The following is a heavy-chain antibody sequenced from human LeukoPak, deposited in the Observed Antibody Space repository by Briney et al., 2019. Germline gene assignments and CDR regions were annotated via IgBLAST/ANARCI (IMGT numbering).Heavy chain of an antibody. Sequence: GGSLRLSCAASGFTFSSYAMSWVRQAPGKGLEWVSAISGSGGSTYYADSVKGRFTISRDNSKNTLYLQMNSLKTEDTAVYYCTTALTYDFWSGYLVGGVNDAFDIWGQGTMVTVSS. CDR2: ISGSGGST. J-gene: IGHJ3*02. V-gene: IGHV3-23*01. CDR3: TTALTYDFWSGYLVGGVNDAFDI. CDR1: GFTFSSYA. D-gene: IGHD3-3*01.